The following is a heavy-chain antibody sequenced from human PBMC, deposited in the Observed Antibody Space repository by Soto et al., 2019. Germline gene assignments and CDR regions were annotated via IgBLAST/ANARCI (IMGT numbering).Heavy chain of an antibody. V-gene: IGHV1-2*04. CDR3: ARCNSPANEYDS. CDR1: GYTFTGYD. D-gene: IGHD4-4*01. CDR2: INPNSGGT. Sequence: QVQLVQSGAEVKKPGASVKVSCKASGYTFTGYDMHCVRQAPGQGLERMGWINPNSGGTNYAQKFQGWVTMTRDTSISTAYMELSRLRSDDTAVYYCARCNSPANEYDSWGQGTLVTVSS. J-gene: IGHJ4*02.